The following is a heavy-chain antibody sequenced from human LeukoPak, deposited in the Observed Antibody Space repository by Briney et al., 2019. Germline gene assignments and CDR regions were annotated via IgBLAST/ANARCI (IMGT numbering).Heavy chain of an antibody. CDR1: GGTFSSYA. Sequence: SVNVSCKASGGTFSSYAISWVRQAPGQGLAWMGGIIPIFGTANYAQKFQGRVTITADESTSTAYMELSSLRSEDTAVYYCAREFDYGDYACNYWGQGTLVTVSS. CDR3: AREFDYGDYACNY. V-gene: IGHV1-69*13. J-gene: IGHJ4*02. CDR2: IIPIFGTA. D-gene: IGHD4-17*01.